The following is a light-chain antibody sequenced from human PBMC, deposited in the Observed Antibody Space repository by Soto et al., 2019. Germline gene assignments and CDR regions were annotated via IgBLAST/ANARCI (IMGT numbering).Light chain of an antibody. CDR1: QNVNNNY. V-gene: IGKV3-20*01. J-gene: IGKJ2*01. CDR3: QQYGSSPGT. CDR2: GAS. Sequence: DIVLTQSPGTLSLSPGERATLSCRASQNVNNNYLAWYQQKPGQAPRLLIRGASSRATGLPDRFSGSGSGTASTLSSSRLEPEDVAVYYCQQYGSSPGTFGQWTKLEIK.